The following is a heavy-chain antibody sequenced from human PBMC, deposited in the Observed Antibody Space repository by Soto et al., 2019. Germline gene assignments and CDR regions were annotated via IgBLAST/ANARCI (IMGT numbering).Heavy chain of an antibody. D-gene: IGHD2-8*01. CDR2: ISGSGAST. CDR3: AKGIVLHPYYGMDV. Sequence: PGGSLRLSCAASGFTFSDYAMNWVRQAPGKGLEWVSAISGSGASTYYADSVKGRFTISRDNSKNTLYLQMNSLRADDTAVYYCAKGIVLHPYYGMDVWGQGTTVTVSS. J-gene: IGHJ6*02. CDR1: GFTFSDYA. V-gene: IGHV3-23*01.